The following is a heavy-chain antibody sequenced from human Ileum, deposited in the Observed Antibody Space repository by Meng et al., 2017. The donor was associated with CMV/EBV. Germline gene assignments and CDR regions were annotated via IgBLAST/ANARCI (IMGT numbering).Heavy chain of an antibody. V-gene: IGHV1-2*02. CDR3: ARSTSMLPGINYYGMDV. D-gene: IGHD3-16*01. J-gene: IGHJ6*02. CDR1: GYTFSDYH. CDR2: VNPKNDGI. Sequence: ASVKVFSKASGYTFSDYHMHWVRQAPGQGLVWMVWVNPKNDGIQYAQRFRGRVTMTRDTSTSTAFMELSSLRSDDTAVYYCARSTSMLPGINYYGMDVWGQGTTVTVSS.